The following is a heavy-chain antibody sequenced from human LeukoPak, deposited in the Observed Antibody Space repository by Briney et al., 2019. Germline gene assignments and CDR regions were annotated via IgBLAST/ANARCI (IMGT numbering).Heavy chain of an antibody. J-gene: IGHJ4*02. CDR1: GFTFSSYA. V-gene: IGHV3-23*01. CDR2: ISGSGGST. D-gene: IGHD6-19*01. Sequence: GGSLRLSCAASGFTFSSYAMSWVRQAPGKGLEWVSAISGSGGSTYYADSVKGRFTISRDNSKSTLYLQMNSLRAEDTAVYYCAKKVLQQWLVLFYFDYWGQGTLVTVSS. CDR3: AKKVLQQWLVLFYFDY.